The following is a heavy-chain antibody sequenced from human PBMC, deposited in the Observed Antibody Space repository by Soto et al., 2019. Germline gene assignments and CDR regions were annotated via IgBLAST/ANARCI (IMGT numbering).Heavy chain of an antibody. J-gene: IGHJ5*02. CDR2: MHYGGST. Sequence: SETLSLTCTVSGVSFGSSDDYWGWVRQPPNKGLEWSGSMHYGGSTFYNPSLKSRVTISVDTSKNQFSLKLTSVTAADTAVYYCARPGYSSSWYWFDLWGLGTPVTVSS. CDR3: ARPGYSSSWYWFDL. CDR1: GVSFGSSDDY. V-gene: IGHV4-39*01. D-gene: IGHD6-13*01.